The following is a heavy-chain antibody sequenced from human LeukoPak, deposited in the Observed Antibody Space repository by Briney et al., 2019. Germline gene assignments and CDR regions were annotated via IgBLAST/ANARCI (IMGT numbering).Heavy chain of an antibody. J-gene: IGHJ3*02. V-gene: IGHV5-51*01. D-gene: IGHD6-6*01. CDR1: GSSFTNYW. CDR3: ARRYSTSSGASDAFDI. CDR2: IYPGDSDT. Sequence: GESLKISCKGSGSSFTNYWIAWVRRMPGKGLEWMGIIYPGDSDTRYSPSFQGHVTISTDKSISTAYLQWSSLQASDTAMYYCARRYSTSSGASDAFDIWGQGTMVTVSS.